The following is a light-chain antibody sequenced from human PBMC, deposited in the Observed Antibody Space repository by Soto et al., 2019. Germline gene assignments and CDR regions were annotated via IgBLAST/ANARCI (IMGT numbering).Light chain of an antibody. CDR3: LQDYNYPRT. Sequence: AIQMTQSPSSLSASVGDRVTITCRASQGIRNDLGWYQQKPGKAPKLLIYSASSLQSGGPSRFSRSGSGTAFTLTISSLQTEDFATYYCLQDYNYPRTFGQGTKADIK. V-gene: IGKV1-6*01. CDR1: QGIRND. CDR2: SAS. J-gene: IGKJ1*01.